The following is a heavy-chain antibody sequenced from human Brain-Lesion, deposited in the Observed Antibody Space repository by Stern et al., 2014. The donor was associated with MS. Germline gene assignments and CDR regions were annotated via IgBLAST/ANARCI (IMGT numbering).Heavy chain of an antibody. Sequence: QLQLQESGPGLVKPSETLSLTCTVSGGSISSSTYYWAWIRQPPGKGLEWIGNIYYSGFTSYNPSLKDRGPISVDMSKNQFSLKLSSVTAADTAIYYCARHDSVPRPSQLYSARDRGPGYFDYWGQGTLVTVSS. J-gene: IGHJ4*02. V-gene: IGHV4-39*01. CDR2: IYYSGFT. CDR3: ARHDSVPRPSQLYSARDRGPGYFDY. CDR1: GGSISSSTYY. D-gene: IGHD1-26*01.